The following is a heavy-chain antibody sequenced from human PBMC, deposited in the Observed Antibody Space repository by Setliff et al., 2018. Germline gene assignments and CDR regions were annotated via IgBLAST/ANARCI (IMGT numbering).Heavy chain of an antibody. CDR1: GYMFTTYG. CDR2: INPSGGLT. CDR3: VRSGKFGMRFWFDQ. V-gene: IGHV1-2*02. D-gene: IGHD1-26*01. J-gene: IGHJ5*02. Sequence: ASVKVSCKTSGYMFTTYGISWVRQDPGQGLEWMGWINPSGGLTRYAQKFQGRVTMTRDTSINTAYMELSSLTSDDTAFYYCVRSGKFGMRFWFDQWGLGTLVTVSS.